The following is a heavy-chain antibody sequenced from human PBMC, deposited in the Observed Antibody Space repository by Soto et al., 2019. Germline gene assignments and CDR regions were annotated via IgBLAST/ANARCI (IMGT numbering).Heavy chain of an antibody. J-gene: IGHJ3*02. CDR2: MSHSGGT. CDR3: ARVERGTATTVVDAFDI. D-gene: IGHD1-1*01. CDR1: CGFVSSGSYY. V-gene: IGHV4-61*01. Sequence: SETLSLTCAVYCGFVSSGSYYWSWIRQPPGKGLEWIGEMSHSGGTHFNPSLKRRVTISVDTSKNQFSLKMASVTAADTALYYCARVERGTATTVVDAFDIWGPGTMVTVSS.